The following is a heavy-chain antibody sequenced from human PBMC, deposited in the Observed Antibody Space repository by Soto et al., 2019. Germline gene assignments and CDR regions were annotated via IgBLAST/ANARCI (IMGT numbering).Heavy chain of an antibody. Sequence: GESLKISCAASGFTFSSYSMNWVRQAPGKGLEWVSSISSSSSYIYYADSVKGRFTISRDNAKNSLYLQMNSLRAEDTAVYYFARDRGGSSSSRDFDYWGQGTLVTVSS. V-gene: IGHV3-21*01. CDR3: ARDRGGSSSSRDFDY. CDR1: GFTFSSYS. CDR2: ISSSSSYI. J-gene: IGHJ4*02. D-gene: IGHD6-6*01.